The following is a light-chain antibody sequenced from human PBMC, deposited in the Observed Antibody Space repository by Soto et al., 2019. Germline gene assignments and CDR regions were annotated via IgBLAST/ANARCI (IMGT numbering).Light chain of an antibody. CDR3: QQSYSVPR. J-gene: IGKJ1*01. Sequence: DIQMTQSPSSLSASVGDRVTITCRASRSISNYLNCYQQKSEKVPLLLIYASSTLQPGVPSRFSGTGTGTAFTLTITSLQPDDAAPYYCQQSYSVPRFGPGTRVDLK. CDR2: ASS. CDR1: RSISNY. V-gene: IGKV1-39*01.